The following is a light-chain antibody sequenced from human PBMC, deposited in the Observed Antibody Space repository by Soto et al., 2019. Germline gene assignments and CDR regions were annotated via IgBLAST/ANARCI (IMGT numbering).Light chain of an antibody. V-gene: IGKV3-20*01. CDR1: QSVSSNY. CDR2: GAS. Sequence: EIVLTQSPGTLSLSPGERATLSCRASQSVSSNYLAWYQQKRGQAPRLLIYGASSRATRIPTRFSGSGSRTDFTLTISRLEPEDFAEYYCQQYVTSPRTFGQGTKVEI. CDR3: QQYVTSPRT. J-gene: IGKJ1*01.